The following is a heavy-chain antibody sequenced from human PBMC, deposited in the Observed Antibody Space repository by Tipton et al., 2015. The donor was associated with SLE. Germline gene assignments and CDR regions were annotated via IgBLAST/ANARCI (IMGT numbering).Heavy chain of an antibody. CDR2: IYHSGST. J-gene: IGHJ5*02. CDR3: ARGPRGYDFWSGYYSWFDP. D-gene: IGHD3-3*01. CDR1: GYSISSGYY. V-gene: IGHV4-38-2*02. Sequence: LSCTVSGYSISSGYYWGWIRQPPGKGLEWIGSIYHSGSTYYNPSLKSRVTISVDTSKNQFSLKLSSVTAADTAVYYCARGPRGYDFWSGYYSWFDPWGQGTLVTVSS.